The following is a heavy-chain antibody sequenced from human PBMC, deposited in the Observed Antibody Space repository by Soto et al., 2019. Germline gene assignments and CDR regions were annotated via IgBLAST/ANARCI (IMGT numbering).Heavy chain of an antibody. CDR1: GYTFITHG. D-gene: IGHD3-10*01. CDR3: ARDREVGRGVVASYRGMDV. J-gene: IGHJ6*02. V-gene: IGHV1-18*04. Sequence: QVELVQSGPELRKPGASVKVSCKASGYTFITHGFSWVRHAPGQGLEWMGWVNRYNGNTHYGQKFQGRLTLTTDTSTSTAYMELRSLRPDDTAIYYCARDREVGRGVVASYRGMDVWGQGTTVAVSS. CDR2: VNRYNGNT.